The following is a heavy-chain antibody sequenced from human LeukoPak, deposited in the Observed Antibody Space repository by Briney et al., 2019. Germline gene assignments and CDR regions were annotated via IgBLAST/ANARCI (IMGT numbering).Heavy chain of an antibody. CDR1: GGSISSYY. J-gene: IGHJ4*02. CDR3: ARDVRGGFGEFNYYFDF. Sequence: SETLSFTCTVSGGSISSYYWSWIRQPAGKGLEWIGRIYTSGSTNYNPSLKSRVTMSVDTSKNQFSLKLSSVTAADTAVYYCARDVRGGFGEFNYYFDFWGQGTLVTVSS. V-gene: IGHV4-4*07. CDR2: IYTSGST. D-gene: IGHD3-10*01.